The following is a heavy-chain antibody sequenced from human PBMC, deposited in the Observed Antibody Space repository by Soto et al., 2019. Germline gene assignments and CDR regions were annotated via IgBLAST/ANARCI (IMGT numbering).Heavy chain of an antibody. CDR3: ARDFLSQYYDYVWGSYRLDY. D-gene: IGHD3-16*02. J-gene: IGHJ4*01. CDR2: ISSSSIYI. Sequence: EVQLVESGGGLVKPGGSLRLSCAASGFTFSSYSMNWVRQAPGKGLEWVSSISSSSIYIYYADSVKGRFTISRDNAKNLQYLQMNSLRAEDTAVYYCARDFLSQYYDYVWGSYRLDYWGHGTLVTVSS. V-gene: IGHV3-21*01. CDR1: GFTFSSYS.